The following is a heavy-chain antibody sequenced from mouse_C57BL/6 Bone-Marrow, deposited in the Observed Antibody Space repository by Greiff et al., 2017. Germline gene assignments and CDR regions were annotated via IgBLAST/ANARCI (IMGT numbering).Heavy chain of an antibody. J-gene: IGHJ1*03. D-gene: IGHD3-2*02. V-gene: IGHV1-64*01. CDR2: IHPNSGST. CDR3: ASQGIGYFDF. Sequence: QVQLQQPGAELVKPGASVKMSCKASGYTFTSYWMHWVKQRPGQGLEWIGMIHPNSGSTNYNEKFKSKATLTVDKSSSTAYMQLISLTSEDSAVYDCASQGIGYFDFWGTGTTVTVSS. CDR1: GYTFTSYW.